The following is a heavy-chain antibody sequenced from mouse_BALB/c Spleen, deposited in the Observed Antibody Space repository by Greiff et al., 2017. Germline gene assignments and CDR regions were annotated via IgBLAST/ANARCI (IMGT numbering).Heavy chain of an antibody. D-gene: IGHD2-4*01. V-gene: IGHV3-6*02. J-gene: IGHJ2*01. CDR3: ARAYYDYDEGYFDY. CDR1: GYSITSGYY. Sequence: VQLKESGPGLVKPSQSLSLTCSVTGYSITSGYYWNWIRQFPGNELEWMGYISYDGSNNYNPSLKNRISITRDTSKNQFFLKLNSVTTEDTATYYCARAYYDYDEGYFDYWGQGTTLTVSS. CDR2: ISYDGSN.